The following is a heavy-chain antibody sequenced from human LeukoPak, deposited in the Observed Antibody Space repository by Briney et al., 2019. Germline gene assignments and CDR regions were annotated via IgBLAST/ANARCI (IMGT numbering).Heavy chain of an antibody. J-gene: IGHJ4*02. D-gene: IGHD4-11*01. CDR3: ARGLSTEFDY. CDR2: IYYSGST. Sequence: SETLSLTCTVFGGSISSSSYYWGWIRQPPGKGLEWIGSIYYSGSTYYNPSLKSRVTISVDTSKNQFSLKLSSVTAADTAVYYCARGLSTEFDYWGQGTLVTVSS. CDR1: GGSISSSSYY. V-gene: IGHV4-39*01.